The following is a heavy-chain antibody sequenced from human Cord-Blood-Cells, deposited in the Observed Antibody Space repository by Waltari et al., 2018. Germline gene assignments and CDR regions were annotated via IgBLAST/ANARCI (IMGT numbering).Heavy chain of an antibody. V-gene: IGHV4-59*11. CDR2: IYYSGST. CDR1: GGSISSHY. J-gene: IGHJ3*02. D-gene: IGHD1-26*01. Sequence: QVQLQESGPGLVKPSETLSLTCTVSGGSISSHYWSWIRQPPGKGLEWIGNIYYSGSTNDHPSLKSRVTISVDTSKNQFARNLSSVTAADTAVYYCARDSPAVAHYSAFDIWGQGTMVTVSS. CDR3: ARDSPAVAHYSAFDI.